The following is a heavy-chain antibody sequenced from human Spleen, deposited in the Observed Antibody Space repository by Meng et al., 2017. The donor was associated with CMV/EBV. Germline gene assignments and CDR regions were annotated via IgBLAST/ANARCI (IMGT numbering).Heavy chain of an antibody. CDR1: GFTFSSYS. CDR3: ARDQVVPAAALWGDV. J-gene: IGHJ6*02. V-gene: IGHV3-48*04. D-gene: IGHD2-2*01. Sequence: GESLKISCAASGFTFSSYSMNWVRQAPGKGLEWVSYISSSSSTIYYADSVKGRFTISRDNAKNSLYLQMNSLRAEDTAAYYCARDQVVPAAALWGDVWGQGTTVTVSS. CDR2: ISSSSSTI.